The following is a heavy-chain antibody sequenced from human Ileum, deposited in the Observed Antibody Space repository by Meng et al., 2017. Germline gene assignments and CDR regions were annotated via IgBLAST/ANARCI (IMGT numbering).Heavy chain of an antibody. CDR3: AAARDTSATILGY. V-gene: IGHV3-7*01. J-gene: IGHJ4*02. CDR1: GFTLSDYW. Sequence: GESLKISCAASGFTLSDYWMSWVRQAPGKGLEWVANIKEDGSRAYYVDSVRGRFTISRDNAKKSLYLQMSGLRTEDSAVYYCAAARDTSATILGYWGQGTLVTVSS. CDR2: IKEDGSRA. D-gene: IGHD3-3*01.